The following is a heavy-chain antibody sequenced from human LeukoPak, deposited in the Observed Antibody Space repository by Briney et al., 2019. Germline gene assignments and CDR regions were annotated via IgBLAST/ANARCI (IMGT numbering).Heavy chain of an antibody. V-gene: IGHV3-48*03. D-gene: IGHD3-10*01. Sequence: GRSLRLSCEASGFTFSGYEMNWVRQAPRKCLEWISYICVRGITTYYADSVKGRFTISRDNAKNLLYLQMNSLRAEDTAVYYCARDLYYFGSGNYVPGLPDYWGQGTLVTVSS. CDR2: ICVRGITT. CDR1: GFTFSGYE. J-gene: IGHJ4*02. CDR3: ARDLYYFGSGNYVPGLPDY.